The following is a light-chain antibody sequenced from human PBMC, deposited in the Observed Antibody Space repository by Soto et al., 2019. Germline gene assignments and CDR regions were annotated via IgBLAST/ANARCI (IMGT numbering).Light chain of an antibody. V-gene: IGLV2-8*01. CDR2: EVT. CDR1: GSDVGTYNF. J-gene: IGLJ1*01. Sequence: QSVLTQPPSASGSPGQSVSISCTGTGSDVGTYNFVSWHQQHPGKAPKLLIYEVTKRPSGVPDRFSGSKSGNTASLTVSGLKAEDEAEYFCSSYTGDRHFYVFGTGTKVTVL. CDR3: SSYTGDRHFYV.